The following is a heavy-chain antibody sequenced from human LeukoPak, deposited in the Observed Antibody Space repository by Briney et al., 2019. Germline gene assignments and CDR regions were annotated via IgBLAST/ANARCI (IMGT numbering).Heavy chain of an antibody. CDR2: IYYSGST. CDR3: ARVPTDYYGSGSYPDY. D-gene: IGHD3-10*01. J-gene: IGHJ4*02. CDR1: GGSISSYY. V-gene: IGHV4-59*01. Sequence: PSETLSLTCTVSGGSISSYYWSWIRQPPGKGLEWIGYIYYSGSTNYNPSLKSRVTISVDTSKNQFSLKLSSVTAADTAVYYCARVPTDYYGSGSYPDYWGQGTLVTVSS.